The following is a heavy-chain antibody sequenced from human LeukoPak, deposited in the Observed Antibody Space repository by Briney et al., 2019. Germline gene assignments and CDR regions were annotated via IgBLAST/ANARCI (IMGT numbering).Heavy chain of an antibody. D-gene: IGHD2/OR15-2a*01. CDR2: ISWNSGSI. V-gene: IGHV3-9*01. J-gene: IGHJ4*02. CDR3: AKDYFLIDY. Sequence: PGGSLRLSCAALGFTFDDYAMHWVRQAPGKGLEWVSGISWNSGSIGYADSVKGRFTISRDNAKNSLYLQMNSLRAEDTAVYYCAKDYFLIDYWGQGTLVTVSS. CDR1: GFTFDDYA.